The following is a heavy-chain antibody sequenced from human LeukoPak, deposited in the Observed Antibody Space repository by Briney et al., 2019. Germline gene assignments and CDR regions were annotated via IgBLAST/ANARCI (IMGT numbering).Heavy chain of an antibody. D-gene: IGHD5-12*01. CDR1: GFTFSSYG. Sequence: GGSLRLSCAASGFTFSSYGMPWVRQAPGKGLEWVAVISYDGSNKYYADSVKGRFTISRDNSKNTLYLQMNSLRAEDTAVYYCARDLDSGYGYYFDYWGQGTLVTVSS. CDR3: ARDLDSGYGYYFDY. J-gene: IGHJ4*02. V-gene: IGHV3-30*03. CDR2: ISYDGSNK.